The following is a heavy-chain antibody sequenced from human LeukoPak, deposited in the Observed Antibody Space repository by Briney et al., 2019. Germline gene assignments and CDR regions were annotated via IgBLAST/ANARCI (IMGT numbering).Heavy chain of an antibody. Sequence: ASVKVSCKASGYTFTSYGISWVRQAPGQGLEWMGWISAYNGNTNYAQKLQGRVTMTTDTSTSTAYMELRSLRSDDTAVYYCARVLTYYDSSGYYSGDAFVIWGQGTMVTVSS. V-gene: IGHV1-18*01. D-gene: IGHD3-22*01. CDR1: GYTFTSYG. J-gene: IGHJ3*02. CDR3: ARVLTYYDSSGYYSGDAFVI. CDR2: ISAYNGNT.